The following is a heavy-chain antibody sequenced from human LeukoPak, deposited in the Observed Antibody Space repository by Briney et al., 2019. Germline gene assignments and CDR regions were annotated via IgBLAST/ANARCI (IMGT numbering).Heavy chain of an antibody. CDR1: GFTFTIYW. CDR2: IMKERGVK. Sequence: GGSLRLSCAASGFTFTIYWMTCVRQAPGQGLEWVANIMKERGVKQYLHSVKGRFTISRDNAKNSLYLQMNRVTAEDTAVYYCARNCDYDTFDYWGQGVLVTISS. V-gene: IGHV3-7*01. J-gene: IGHJ4*02. CDR3: ARNCDYDTFDY. D-gene: IGHD5-12*01.